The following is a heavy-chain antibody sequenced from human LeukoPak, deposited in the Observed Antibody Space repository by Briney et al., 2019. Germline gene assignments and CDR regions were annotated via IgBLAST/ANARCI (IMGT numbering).Heavy chain of an antibody. J-gene: IGHJ4*02. CDR1: GGSISSYY. V-gene: IGHV4-59*01. CDR2: IYYSGST. Sequence: SETLSLTCTVSGGSISSYYWSWIRQPPGKGLEWIGYIYYSGSTNYNPSLKSRVTISVDTSKNQFSLKLSSVTAADTAVYYCARARAIRAFDYWGQGTLVTVSS. D-gene: IGHD2-21*01. CDR3: ARARAIRAFDY.